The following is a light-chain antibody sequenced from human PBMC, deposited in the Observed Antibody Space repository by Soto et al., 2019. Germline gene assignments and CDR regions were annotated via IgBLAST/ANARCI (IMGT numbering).Light chain of an antibody. CDR3: HQHGSSPRT. CDR2: GAS. V-gene: IGKV3-20*01. J-gene: IGKJ1*01. CDR1: QSVSSSY. Sequence: TQTVQAMTLDRGVRATLSCRVSQSVSSSYLAWYHLYPGQAPRLLIYGASSRATGIPDRFSGSGSGTDWTWTVSGLGLRYLPAYYCHQHGSSPRTFGQGTKVDI.